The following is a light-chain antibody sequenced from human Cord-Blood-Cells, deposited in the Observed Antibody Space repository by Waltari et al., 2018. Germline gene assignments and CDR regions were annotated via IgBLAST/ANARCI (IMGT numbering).Light chain of an antibody. J-gene: IGLJ3*02. CDR2: EGS. V-gene: IGLV2-23*01. CDR3: CSYAGSSIWV. CDR1: RSDVGRYNL. Sequence: QSALTQPASVSGSPGQSITISCTGTRSDVGRYNLVSWYPQHPGKAPKRMIYEGSKRPSGVSNRFSGSKSGNTASLTISGLQAEDEADYYCCSYAGSSIWVFGGGTKLTVL.